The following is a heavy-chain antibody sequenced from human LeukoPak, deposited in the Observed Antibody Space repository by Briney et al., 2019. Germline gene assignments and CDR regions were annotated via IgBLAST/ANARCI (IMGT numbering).Heavy chain of an antibody. CDR1: GFTFSTFA. V-gene: IGHV3-23*01. CDR3: AKDAASRPGDY. Sequence: SGGSLRLSCAASGFTFSTFAMSWVRQAPGKGLEWVSGISGSGGNTYYADSVKGRFTISRDNSKSTLYLHMNSLRAEDTAVYYCAKDAASRPGDYWGQGTLVTVSS. J-gene: IGHJ4*02. D-gene: IGHD6-13*01. CDR2: ISGSGGNT.